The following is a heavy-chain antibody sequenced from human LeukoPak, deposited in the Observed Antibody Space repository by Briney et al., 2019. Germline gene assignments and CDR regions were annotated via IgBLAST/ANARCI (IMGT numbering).Heavy chain of an antibody. V-gene: IGHV3-21*01. CDR2: VSSSSSYI. D-gene: IGHD1-26*01. Sequence: GGSLRLSCAASGFTVSSNYMSWVRQAPGKGLEWVSSVSSSSSYIYYADSVKGRFTISRDNAKNSLYLQMNSLRAEDTAVYYCARGEGGSYSPSAYWGQGTLVTVSS. J-gene: IGHJ4*02. CDR3: ARGEGGSYSPSAY. CDR1: GFTVSSNY.